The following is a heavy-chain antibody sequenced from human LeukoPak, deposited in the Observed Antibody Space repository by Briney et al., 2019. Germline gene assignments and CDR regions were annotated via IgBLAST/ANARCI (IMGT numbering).Heavy chain of an antibody. D-gene: IGHD2-2*01. J-gene: IGHJ6*03. CDR2: IKSKTDGGTT. CDR1: GFTFSSYG. V-gene: IGHV3-15*01. CDR3: WYQPPLDYYYMDV. Sequence: GGSLRLSCAASGFTFSSYGMHWVRQAPGKGLEWVGRIKSKTDGGTTDYAAPVKGRFTISRDDSKNTLYLQMNSLKTEDTAVYYCWYQPPLDYYYMDVWGKGTTVTVSS.